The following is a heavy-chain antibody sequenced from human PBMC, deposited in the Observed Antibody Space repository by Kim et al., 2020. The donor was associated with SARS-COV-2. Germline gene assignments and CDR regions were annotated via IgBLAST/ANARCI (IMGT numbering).Heavy chain of an antibody. CDR3: ATDGSSGWYWAFDI. Sequence: ASVKVSCKVSGYTLTELSMHWVRQAPGKGLEWMGGFDPEDGETIYAQKFQGRVTMTEDTSTDTAYMELSSLRSEDTAVYYCATDGSSGWYWAFDIWGQGTMVTVSS. CDR1: GYTLTELS. CDR2: FDPEDGET. J-gene: IGHJ3*02. V-gene: IGHV1-24*01. D-gene: IGHD6-19*01.